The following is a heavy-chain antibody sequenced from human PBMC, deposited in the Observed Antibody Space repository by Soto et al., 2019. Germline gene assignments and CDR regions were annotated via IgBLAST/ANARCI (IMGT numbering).Heavy chain of an antibody. Sequence: EVQLVESGGVVVQPGGSLRLSCAASGFTFDDYTMHWVRQAPGKGLEWVSLISWDGGSTYYADSVKGRFTISRDNSKNALYRQMNSLRTEDTGLYYCAKDLETSMYYFDYWGQGTLVTVSS. CDR3: AKDLETSMYYFDY. V-gene: IGHV3-43*01. CDR2: ISWDGGST. CDR1: GFTFDDYT. J-gene: IGHJ4*02.